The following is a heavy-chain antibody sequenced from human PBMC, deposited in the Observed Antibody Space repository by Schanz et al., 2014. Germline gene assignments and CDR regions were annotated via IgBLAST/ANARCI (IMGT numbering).Heavy chain of an antibody. CDR2: ISSDGTNK. Sequence: HVQLVESGGGVVQPGRSLRLSCAASGFTFSNFGLHWVRQAPCKGLNWVAVISSDGTNKYYADSVQGRFTLSKDFSKDTLYLQLTSLRPEDTAVYYCARLATSKSRLGDAVDIWGQGTMVTVSS. CDR1: GFTFSNFG. V-gene: IGHV3-30*03. CDR3: ARLATSKSRLGDAVDI. D-gene: IGHD6-6*01. J-gene: IGHJ3*02.